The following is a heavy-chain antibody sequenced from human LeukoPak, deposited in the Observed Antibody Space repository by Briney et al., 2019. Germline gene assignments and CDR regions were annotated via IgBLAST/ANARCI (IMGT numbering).Heavy chain of an antibody. CDR2: ITTFNGDT. CDR3: SRVGKRIVGAMYYFDS. D-gene: IGHD1-26*01. V-gene: IGHV1-18*01. CDR1: GYTFTNYA. J-gene: IGHJ4*02. Sequence: ASVKVSCKTSGYTFTNYAISWVRQALGQGLEWMGWITTFNGDTNYAQKFQDRVTMTKDTSTGTVFMELKSLRPDDTAVYFCSRVGKRIVGAMYYFDSWGQGTLVTVSA.